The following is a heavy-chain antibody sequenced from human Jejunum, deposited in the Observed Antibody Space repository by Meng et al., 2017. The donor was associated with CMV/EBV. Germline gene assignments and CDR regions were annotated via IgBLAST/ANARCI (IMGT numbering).Heavy chain of an antibody. CDR3: ARATTGYYYYGLNV. Sequence: SEFTVSNNYMTWVRQAPGKGLEWVSLIYSGGKTSYADSVKGRFTISRDNSKNTVSLQMNSLRPEDTAVYYCARATTGYYYYGLNVWGQGTTVTVSS. D-gene: IGHD4-11*01. V-gene: IGHV3-66*02. J-gene: IGHJ6*02. CDR2: IYSGGKT. CDR1: EFTVSNNY.